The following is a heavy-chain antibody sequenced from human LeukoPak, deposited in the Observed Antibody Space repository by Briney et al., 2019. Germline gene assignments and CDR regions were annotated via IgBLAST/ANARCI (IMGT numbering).Heavy chain of an antibody. CDR1: GGTFSSYA. Sequence: GASVKVSCKASGGTFSSYAISWVRQAPGQGLEWMGGIIPIFGTANYAQKFQGRVTITTDESTSTAYMELSSLRSEDTAVHYCAFDWYIVGATPGPYYFDYWGQGTLVTVSS. D-gene: IGHD1-26*01. CDR2: IIPIFGTA. J-gene: IGHJ4*02. CDR3: AFDWYIVGATPGPYYFDY. V-gene: IGHV1-69*05.